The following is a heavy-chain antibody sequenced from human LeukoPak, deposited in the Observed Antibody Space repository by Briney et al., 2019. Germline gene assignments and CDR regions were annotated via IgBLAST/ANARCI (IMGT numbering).Heavy chain of an antibody. D-gene: IGHD3-3*01. Sequence: GGSLRLSCAASGFTVSSNYMSWVRQAPGKGLEWVANIKQDGSEKYYVDSVKGRFTISRDNAKNSLYLQMNSLRAEDTAVYYCARDLYDFWSGYSVSDYWGQGTLVTVSS. CDR1: GFTVSSNY. V-gene: IGHV3-7*01. J-gene: IGHJ4*02. CDR2: IKQDGSEK. CDR3: ARDLYDFWSGYSVSDY.